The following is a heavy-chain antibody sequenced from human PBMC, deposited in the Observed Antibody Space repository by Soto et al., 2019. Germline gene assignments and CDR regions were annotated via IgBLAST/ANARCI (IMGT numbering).Heavy chain of an antibody. D-gene: IGHD3-22*01. V-gene: IGHV4-39*07. CDR3: ARGYYDSSGYYYERDYYFDY. Sequence: SETLSLTCTVSGGSISSSSYYWGWIRQPPGKGLEWIGSIYYSGSTYYNPSLKSRVTISVDTSKNQFSLKLSSVTAADTAVYYCARGYYDSSGYYYERDYYFDYWGQGTLVTVSS. J-gene: IGHJ4*02. CDR1: GGSISSSSYY. CDR2: IYYSGST.